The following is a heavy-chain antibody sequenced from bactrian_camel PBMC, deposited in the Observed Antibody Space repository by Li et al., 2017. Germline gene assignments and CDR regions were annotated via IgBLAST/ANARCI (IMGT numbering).Heavy chain of an antibody. V-gene: IGHV3S54*01. CDR1: VRTSYNLDS. CDR3: AADLLLMRPLEPSEYQY. D-gene: IGHD8*01. J-gene: IGHJ4*01. Sequence: HVQLVESGGGSVQAGGSLRLACAALVRTSYNLDSMAWIRQAPGNEREGVASIYTGTDRTYYADSVKGRFAIWQDNSKATVYLEINYLRPEDTAMYYCAADLLLMRPLEPSEYQYWGQGTQVTVSS. CDR2: IYTGTDRT.